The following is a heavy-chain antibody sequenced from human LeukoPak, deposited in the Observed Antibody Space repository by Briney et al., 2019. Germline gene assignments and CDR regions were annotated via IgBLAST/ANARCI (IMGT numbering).Heavy chain of an antibody. Sequence: GASVKVSCKASGYTFTCYYMHWVRQAPGQGLEWMGWIHPNSGGTNYAQKFQGRVTMTRDTSISTAYMALSRLRSDDTAVYYCGVSTRYSSSRVDYWGQGTLVTVSS. CDR1: GYTFTCYY. V-gene: IGHV1-2*02. CDR3: GVSTRYSSSRVDY. CDR2: IHPNSGGT. J-gene: IGHJ4*02. D-gene: IGHD6-13*01.